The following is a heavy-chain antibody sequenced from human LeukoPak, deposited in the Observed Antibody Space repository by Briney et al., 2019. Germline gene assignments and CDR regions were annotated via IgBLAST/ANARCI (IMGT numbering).Heavy chain of an antibody. CDR1: GGSISSYY. CDR2: IYYSGST. Sequence: PSETLSLTCTVSGGSISSYYWSWIRQPPGKGLEWIGYIYYSGSTNYNPSLKSRVTISVDTSKNHFSLNLSSVTAADTAVYYCASHVVMTWGDYFDYWGQGTLVTVSS. D-gene: IGHD4-23*01. V-gene: IGHV4-59*08. CDR3: ASHVVMTWGDYFDY. J-gene: IGHJ4*02.